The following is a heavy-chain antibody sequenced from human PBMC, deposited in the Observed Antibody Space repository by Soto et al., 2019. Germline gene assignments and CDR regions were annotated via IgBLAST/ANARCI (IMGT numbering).Heavy chain of an antibody. J-gene: IGHJ6*02. CDR3: AKDLSNPPPAYGIHV. CDR1: GLLWISYG. V-gene: IGHV3-30*18. CDR2: ISYDGSNK. Sequence: GGSVRLACAASGLLWISYGMHWIRQAPGKGLECVAIISYDGSNKYYADSVKGRFTISRDNSNNTLYLQMSSLRADDTAVYYCAKDLSNPPPAYGIHVRG.